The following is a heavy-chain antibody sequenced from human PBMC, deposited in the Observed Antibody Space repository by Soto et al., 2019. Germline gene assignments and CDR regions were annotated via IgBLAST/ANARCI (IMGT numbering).Heavy chain of an antibody. CDR1: GGTFSNYA. D-gene: IGHD6-19*01. CDR2: IVPIFGTT. CDR3: ARVEAVAGLYNYHGLDV. V-gene: IGHV1-69*12. Sequence: QVQLVQSGAEVKKPGSSVKVSCKVSGGTFSNYAIDWVRLAPGHGLEWMGGIVPIFGTTYYTQKFQGRAKIIADDSTTTAYLEMSSLSSEDTAIYYCARVEAVAGLYNYHGLDVWGQGTAVTVSS. J-gene: IGHJ6*02.